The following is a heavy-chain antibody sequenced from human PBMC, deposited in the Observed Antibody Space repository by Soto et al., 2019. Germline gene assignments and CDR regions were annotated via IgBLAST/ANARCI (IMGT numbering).Heavy chain of an antibody. Sequence: QLQLQESGPGLVKPSETLSLTCTVSGGSISSSSYYWGWIRQPQGRGLEGIGSIYYSGSTYYNPSLKSRVTISVDTSKNQFSLKLSSVTAADTAVYYCARHVVTPELRSHKNWYFDLWGRGTLVTVSS. V-gene: IGHV4-39*01. D-gene: IGHD1-7*01. CDR1: GGSISSSSYY. J-gene: IGHJ2*01. CDR2: IYYSGST. CDR3: ARHVVTPELRSHKNWYFDL.